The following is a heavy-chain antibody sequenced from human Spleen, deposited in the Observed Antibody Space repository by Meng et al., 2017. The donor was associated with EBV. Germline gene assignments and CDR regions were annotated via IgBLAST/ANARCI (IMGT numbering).Heavy chain of an antibody. Sequence: LQGSPAGLVNPPHPRPRACVSLGGPVVSGVTYGIWIRTPPGKGLEWIGYIYHSESTTYPPSLRCRFIISVATSKTHFSLHLGSVTAADTAIFYCARGTFGDYAGTYYFDYWGPGTLVTVSS. J-gene: IGHJ4*02. CDR1: GGPVVSGVTY. V-gene: IGHV4-30-4*01. D-gene: IGHD4-17*01. CDR2: IYHSEST. CDR3: ARGTFGDYAGTYYFDY.